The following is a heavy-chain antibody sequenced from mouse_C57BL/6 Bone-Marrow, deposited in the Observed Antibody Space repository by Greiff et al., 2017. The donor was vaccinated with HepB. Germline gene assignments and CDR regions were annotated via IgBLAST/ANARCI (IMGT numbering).Heavy chain of an antibody. CDR2: IYPGSGST. CDR3: ARWRLRPLDY. Sequence: VQLQQLGAELLKPGAPWRMSSKASGTTFPSYWITWVKQRPGQGLEWIGDIYPGSGSTNYNEKFKSKATLTVDTSSSTAYMQLSSLTSEDSAVYYCARWRLRPLDYWGQGTTLTVSS. CDR1: GTTFPSYW. J-gene: IGHJ2*01. D-gene: IGHD2-2*01. V-gene: IGHV1-55*01.